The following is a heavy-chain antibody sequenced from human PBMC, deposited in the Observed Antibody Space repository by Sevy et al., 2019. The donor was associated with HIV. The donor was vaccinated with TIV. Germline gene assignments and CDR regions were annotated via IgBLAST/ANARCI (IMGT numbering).Heavy chain of an antibody. J-gene: IGHJ5*02. CDR1: GSSISSVGYF. CDR2: IYYSGST. V-gene: IGHV4-31*03. CDR3: AKDRLTRILGEWFDP. D-gene: IGHD3-22*01. Sequence: SETLSLTCTVSGSSISSVGYFWSWIRQHPGKGLEWIGYIYYSGSTYYNPSLKSRVTISIDTSKNQFSLKLSSVTAEDTAVYYCAKDRLTRILGEWFDPWGQGTLVTVSS.